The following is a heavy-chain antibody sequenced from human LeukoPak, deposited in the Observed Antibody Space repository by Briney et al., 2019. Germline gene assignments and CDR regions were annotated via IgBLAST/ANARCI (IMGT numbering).Heavy chain of an antibody. J-gene: IGHJ6*03. D-gene: IGHD4-17*01. V-gene: IGHV3-74*01. CDR3: ARDGDYGDYWDYYYMDV. CDR1: ESSVGSNY. Sequence: PGGSLRLSCAASESSVGSNYMTWVRQAPGKGLEWVSRINSDGSSTSYADSVKGRFTISRDNAKNTLYLQMNSLRAEDTAVYYCARDGDYGDYWDYYYMDVWGKGTTVTISS. CDR2: INSDGSST.